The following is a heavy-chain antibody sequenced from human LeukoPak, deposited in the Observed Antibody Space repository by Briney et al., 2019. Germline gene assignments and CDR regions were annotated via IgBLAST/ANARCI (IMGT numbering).Heavy chain of an antibody. CDR3: ASIRRGYDILTGYYVPPLFDY. J-gene: IGHJ4*02. CDR2: IYYSGRT. CDR1: GGSISSYY. Sequence: SETLSLTCTVSGGSISSYYWSWIRQPPGKGLEWIGYIYYSGRTNYNPSLKSRVTISVDTSKNQFSLKLSSVTAADTAVYYCASIRRGYDILTGYYVPPLFDYWGQGTLVTVFS. D-gene: IGHD3-9*01. V-gene: IGHV4-59*01.